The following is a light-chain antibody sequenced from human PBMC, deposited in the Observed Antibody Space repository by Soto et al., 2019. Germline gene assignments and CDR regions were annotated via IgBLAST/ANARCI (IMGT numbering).Light chain of an antibody. CDR1: QSISSW. CDR2: KAS. CDR3: QQYDSYPYT. J-gene: IGKJ2*01. Sequence: DIQMTQSPSTLFASVGDRVTITCRASQSISSWLAWYQQKPGKAPKVLIYKASSLESVVPSRFSGSGSGTEFTLTISSLQPDDFATYYCQQYDSYPYTFGQGTKLEIK. V-gene: IGKV1-5*03.